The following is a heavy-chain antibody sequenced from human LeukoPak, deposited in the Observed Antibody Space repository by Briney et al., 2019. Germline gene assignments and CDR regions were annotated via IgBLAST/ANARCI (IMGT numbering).Heavy chain of an antibody. J-gene: IGHJ6*04. D-gene: IGHD3-10*02. Sequence: NTGGSLRLSCATSGFTFSRYNMNWVRQAPGKGLEWVSSITSSSIYKYYADSMKGRFTISRDNAKNSLYLQMNSLRAEDTAVYYCAELGITMIGGVWGKGTTVTISS. CDR1: GFTFSRYN. CDR2: ITSSSIYK. V-gene: IGHV3-21*01. CDR3: AELGITMIGGV.